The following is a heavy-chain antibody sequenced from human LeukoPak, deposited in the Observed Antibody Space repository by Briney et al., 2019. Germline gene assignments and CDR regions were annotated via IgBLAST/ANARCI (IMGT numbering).Heavy chain of an antibody. CDR3: AREGADYYDSSGYFRRGDAFDI. V-gene: IGHV3-11*01. D-gene: IGHD3-22*01. CDR1: GFTFSDYY. Sequence: GGSLRLSCAASGFTFSDYYMSWISQAPGKGLEWVSYISSSGSTIYYADSVKGRFTISRDNAKNSLYLQMNSLRAEDTAVYYCAREGADYYDSSGYFRRGDAFDIWGQGTMVTVSS. CDR2: ISSSGSTI. J-gene: IGHJ3*02.